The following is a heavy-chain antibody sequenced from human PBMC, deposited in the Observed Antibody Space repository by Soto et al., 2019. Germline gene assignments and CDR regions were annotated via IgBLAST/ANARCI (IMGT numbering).Heavy chain of an antibody. J-gene: IGHJ4*02. CDR1: GFTFSSYA. CDR3: AKRRGAGGHFDY. Sequence: PGVSLRLSCAASGFTFSSYAMGWVRQGPGKGLEWVAVVSIGGSTHYADSVRGRFTISRDNSKNTLSLQMNSLTAEDTAVYFCAKRRGAGGHFDYWGQGALVTVYS. D-gene: IGHD2-15*01. V-gene: IGHV3-23*01. CDR2: VSIGGST.